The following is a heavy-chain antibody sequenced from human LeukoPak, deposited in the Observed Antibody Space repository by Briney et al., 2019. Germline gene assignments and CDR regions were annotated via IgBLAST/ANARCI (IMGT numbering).Heavy chain of an antibody. CDR3: TRGIYISYGMDV. CDR1: GFTLGDYA. CDR2: IRSKAYGGTT. V-gene: IGHV3-49*03. Sequence: GGSLRLSCTASGFTLGDYAMSWFRQAPGKGLEWVGFIRSKAYGGTTEYAASVKGRFTISRDDSKSIAYLQMNSLKTEDTAVYYCTRGIYISYGMDVWGQGTTVTVSS. D-gene: IGHD5-12*01. J-gene: IGHJ6*02.